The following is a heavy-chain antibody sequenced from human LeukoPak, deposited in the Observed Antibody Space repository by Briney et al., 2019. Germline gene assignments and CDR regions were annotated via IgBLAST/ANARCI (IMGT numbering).Heavy chain of an antibody. CDR3: ARVRYDSSGCWLFDY. CDR2: MNPNSGNT. Sequence: ASVKVSCKASGYTFISYDINWVRQATGQGLEWMGWMNPNSGNTGYAQKFQGRVTMTRNTSISTAYMELSSLRSEDTAVYYCARVRYDSSGCWLFDYWGQGTLVTVSS. D-gene: IGHD3-22*01. J-gene: IGHJ4*02. V-gene: IGHV1-8*01. CDR1: GYTFISYD.